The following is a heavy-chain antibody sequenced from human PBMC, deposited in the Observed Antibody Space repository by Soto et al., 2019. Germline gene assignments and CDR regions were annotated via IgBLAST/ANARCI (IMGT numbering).Heavy chain of an antibody. V-gene: IGHV1-2*02. Sequence: PSGKVSCRASGYTFTGYYVHWVRQAPGQGLGWMGWINPNSGDTYLAQRFQGRVTMNRDTSIGTAYMELRGLRSDDTDKYYCAKGGPIVAAGPSVYLYNAMDVWGQGPTVTVSS. J-gene: IGHJ6*02. CDR3: AKGGPIVAAGPSVYLYNAMDV. CDR2: INPNSGDT. CDR1: GYTFTGYY. D-gene: IGHD3-22*01.